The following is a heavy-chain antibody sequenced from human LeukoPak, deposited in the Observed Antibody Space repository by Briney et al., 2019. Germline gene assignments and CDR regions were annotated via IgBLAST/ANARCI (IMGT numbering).Heavy chain of an antibody. D-gene: IGHD3-16*02. V-gene: IGHV3-7*01. CDR1: GLTFSSSW. CDR2: IKEDGSEK. J-gene: IGHJ4*02. Sequence: GGSLRLSCVGSGLTFSSSWMSWVRQAPGKGPEWVANIKEDGSEKYYVASVKGRFTISRDNAKNSLSLQMNSLRAEDTAVYYCARDRGYTTFDYWGQGTLVTVSS. CDR3: ARDRGYTTFDY.